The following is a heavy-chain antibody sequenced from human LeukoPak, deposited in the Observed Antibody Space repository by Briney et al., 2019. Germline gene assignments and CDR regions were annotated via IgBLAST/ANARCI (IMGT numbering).Heavy chain of an antibody. D-gene: IGHD1-26*01. J-gene: IGHJ5*02. Sequence: GASVTVSCKASGYTFTSYYMHWVRQAPGQGLEWMGLINPTGGSTGYAQKFQGRVTMTRDMSTSTDYMELSILRSEDTAIYYCARDNSVGDNAWWFDPWGQGTLVTVSS. CDR2: INPTGGST. V-gene: IGHV1-46*01. CDR1: GYTFTSYY. CDR3: ARDNSVGDNAWWFDP.